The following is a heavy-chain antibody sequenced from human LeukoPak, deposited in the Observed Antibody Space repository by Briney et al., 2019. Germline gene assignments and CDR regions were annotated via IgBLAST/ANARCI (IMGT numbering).Heavy chain of an antibody. V-gene: IGHV3-23*01. CDR1: GFTFSNYA. J-gene: IGHJ4*02. CDR3: AKVFGCSGGSCYATRGFDY. D-gene: IGHD2-15*01. CDR2: ITASGGST. Sequence: GGSLRLSCAASGFTFSNYAMSWVRQAPGEGLEWVSAITASGGSTFYADSVKGRFTISRDNSKNTLFLQMNSLRAEDTAVYYCAKVFGCSGGSCYATRGFDYWGQGTLVTVSS.